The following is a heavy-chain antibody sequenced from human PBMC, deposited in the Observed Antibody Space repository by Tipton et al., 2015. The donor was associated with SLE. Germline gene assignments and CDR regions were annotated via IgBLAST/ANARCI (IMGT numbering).Heavy chain of an antibody. D-gene: IGHD6-6*01. CDR3: ARGGSSSGYFQH. CDR1: GGSTSSGGYY. Sequence: LRLSCTVSGGSTSSGGYYWSWIRQHPGKGLEWIGYIYYSGSTYYNPSLKSRVTISVDTSKNQFSLKLSSVTAADTAVYYCARGGSSSGYFQHWGQGTLATVSS. J-gene: IGHJ1*01. V-gene: IGHV4-31*02. CDR2: IYYSGST.